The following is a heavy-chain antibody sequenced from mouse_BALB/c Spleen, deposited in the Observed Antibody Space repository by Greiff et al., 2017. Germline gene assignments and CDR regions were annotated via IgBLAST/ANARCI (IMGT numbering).Heavy chain of an antibody. CDR3: ARGITTGSYYFDY. CDR2: ISSGGGST. V-gene: IGHV5-12-1*01. CDR1: GFAFSSYD. D-gene: IGHD1-1*01. Sequence: EVKLVESGGGLVKPGGSLKLSCAASGFAFSSYDMSWVRQTPEKRLEWVAYISSGGGSTYYPDTVKGRFTISRDNAKNTLYLQMSSLKSEDTAMYYCARGITTGSYYFDYWGQGTTRTVSS. J-gene: IGHJ2*01.